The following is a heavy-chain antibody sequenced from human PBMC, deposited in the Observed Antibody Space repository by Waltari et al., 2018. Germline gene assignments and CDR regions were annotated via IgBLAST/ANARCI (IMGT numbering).Heavy chain of an antibody. V-gene: IGHV1-18*01. J-gene: IGHJ4*02. D-gene: IGHD3-22*01. Sequence: QVQLVQSGAEVKKPGASVKVSCKASGYMFTTYGITWVRQAPGQGLECMGWISGYNGNTNSAQKFQGRVTRTIDTSTTTAYMELRNLRSDDTAVYYCARGSSSGYYLAYWGQGTLVTVSS. CDR3: ARGSSSGYYLAY. CDR2: ISGYNGNT. CDR1: GYMFTTYG.